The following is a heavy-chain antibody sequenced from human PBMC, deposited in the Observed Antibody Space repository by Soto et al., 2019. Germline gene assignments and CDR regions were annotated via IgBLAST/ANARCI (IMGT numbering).Heavy chain of an antibody. V-gene: IGHV4-30-4*01. CDR1: GGSISSGDYY. CDR2: IYYSGST. Sequence: PSETLSLTCTVSGGSISSGDYYWSWIRQPPGKGLEWIGYIYYSGSTYYNPSLKSRVTISVDTSKNQFSLKLSSVTAADTAVYYCASCEHWAYFDYCGEGTLVTVSS. J-gene: IGHJ4*02. CDR3: ASCEHWAYFDY. D-gene: IGHD3-3*02.